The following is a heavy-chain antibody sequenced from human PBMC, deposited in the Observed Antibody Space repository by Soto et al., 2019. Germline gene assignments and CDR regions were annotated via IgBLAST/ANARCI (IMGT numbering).Heavy chain of an antibody. D-gene: IGHD5-18*01. CDR2: IYNSGAT. Sequence: TLSLTCSVSGGSVNSGSYYWTWVRQPPGKGLEWIGNIYNSGATNYNPSLQNRLTISIDTSKNQYSLKLTSVTAADAALYYCARDIRGFSRALDYWGRGTPVTVSS. CDR3: ARDIRGFSRALDY. V-gene: IGHV4-61*01. CDR1: GGSVNSGSYY. J-gene: IGHJ4*02.